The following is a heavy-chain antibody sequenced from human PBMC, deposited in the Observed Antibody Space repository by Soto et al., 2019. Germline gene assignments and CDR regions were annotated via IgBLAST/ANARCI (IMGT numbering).Heavy chain of an antibody. J-gene: IGHJ6*02. CDR1: GFTFASNA. CDR3: AWGVGATSMDV. V-gene: IGHV3-23*01. D-gene: IGHD1-26*01. CDR2: ISGSGGRT. Sequence: PGGSLRLSFAASGFTFASNAMTWVRQAPGKGLEWVSVISGSGGRTNYADSVKGRFTISRDNSKNTLYLQMNSLRAEDTAVYFCAWGVGATSMDVGGQGTTVTVSS.